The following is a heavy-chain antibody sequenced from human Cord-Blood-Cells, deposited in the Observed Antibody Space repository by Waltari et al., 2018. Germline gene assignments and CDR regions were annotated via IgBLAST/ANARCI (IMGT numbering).Heavy chain of an antibody. J-gene: IGHJ4*02. CDR1: GGSISSGGYY. CDR3: ARGGAGYSGYEYYFDY. D-gene: IGHD5-12*01. CDR2: IYYSGST. V-gene: IGHV4-31*03. Sequence: QVQLQESGPGLVKPSQTLSLTCTVSGGSISSGGYYWSWIRPHPGKGLEWIGYIYYSGSTYYNPSLKSRVTISVDTSKNQFSLKLSSVTAADTAVYYCARGGAGYSGYEYYFDYWGQGTLVTVSS.